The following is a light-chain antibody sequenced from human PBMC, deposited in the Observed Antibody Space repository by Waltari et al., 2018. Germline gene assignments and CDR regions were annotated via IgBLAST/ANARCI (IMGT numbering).Light chain of an antibody. CDR1: SSDVVRFNW. J-gene: IGLJ2*01. CDR2: DVS. V-gene: IGLV2-14*01. Sequence: QSTLTQPASVSGSPGQSSAIPWTGTSSDVVRFNWVSWYQQNPGKAPNVLIFDVSTRPSGVSNRFSGSKSGNPASLTISGLQAEDEADYYCSSYTSRHTMLFGGGTKLTVL. CDR3: SSYTSRHTML.